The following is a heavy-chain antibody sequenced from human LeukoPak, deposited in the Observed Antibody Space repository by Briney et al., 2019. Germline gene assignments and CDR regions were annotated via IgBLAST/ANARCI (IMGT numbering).Heavy chain of an antibody. D-gene: IGHD6-13*01. Sequence: PGGSLRLSCAASDFTVSTNYMSWVRQAPGKGLEWVSVIYSGGSTYYSDSVKGRFTISRDNSKNTLYLQMNSLRAEDTAVYYCARAPYTSSWYFDYWGQGTLVTVSS. J-gene: IGHJ4*02. CDR3: ARAPYTSSWYFDY. CDR1: DFTVSTNY. CDR2: IYSGGST. V-gene: IGHV3-53*01.